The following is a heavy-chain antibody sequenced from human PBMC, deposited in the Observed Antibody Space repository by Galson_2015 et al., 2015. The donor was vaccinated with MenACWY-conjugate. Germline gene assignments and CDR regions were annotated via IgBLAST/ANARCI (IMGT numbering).Heavy chain of an antibody. V-gene: IGHV4-38-2*01. CDR1: GYSISNGYY. D-gene: IGHD1-26*01. Sequence: ATLSLTCAVSGYSISNGYYWGWLRQPPGQGLEWIGIIYNTGNTYYNASLKSRVTMSVDTSKNQFSLKLTSVTAADSAVYYCARLTGYSGSFYFPNWGQGTLVTVSS. CDR3: ARLTGYSGSFYFPN. CDR2: IYNTGNT. J-gene: IGHJ4*02.